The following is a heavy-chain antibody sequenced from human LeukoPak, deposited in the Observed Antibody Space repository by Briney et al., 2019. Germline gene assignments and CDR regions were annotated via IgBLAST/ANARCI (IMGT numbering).Heavy chain of an antibody. D-gene: IGHD4-11*01. J-gene: IGHJ4*02. CDR3: ARDVAYSAFDY. Sequence: PGGSLRLSCAVSGYSFSSHGMHWVRQAPGKGLEWVAAIWYDGSQKYYADTVRSRFTVSRDNSKNTLYLQMDSLRAEGTAVYYCARDVAYSAFDYWGQGTLVTVSS. CDR2: IWYDGSQK. V-gene: IGHV3-33*01. CDR1: GYSFSSHG.